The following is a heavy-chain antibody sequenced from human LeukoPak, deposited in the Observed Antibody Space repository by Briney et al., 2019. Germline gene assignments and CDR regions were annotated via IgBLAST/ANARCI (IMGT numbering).Heavy chain of an antibody. CDR1: GYTFTNYA. V-gene: IGHV1-3*01. CDR3: ARDLGYCSGGSCTEFIY. J-gene: IGHJ4*02. CDR2: INAANGNT. D-gene: IGHD2-15*01. Sequence: ASVKVSCEASGYTFTNYAMHWVRQAPGQRFEWVGWINAANGNTKYSEKFQGRVTITRDTSASTAYMELSSLRSEDTAVYYCARDLGYCSGGSCTEFIYWGQGTLVTVSS.